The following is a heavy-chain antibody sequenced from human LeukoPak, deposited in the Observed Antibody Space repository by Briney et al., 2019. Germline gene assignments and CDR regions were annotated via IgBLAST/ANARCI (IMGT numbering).Heavy chain of an antibody. CDR2: IRPDGSDD. Sequence: GGSLRLSCAASGFTFSNYWMSWVRQAPGKGLEWVASIRPDGSDDHHMDSVKGRFTISRDNAENSLFLQMNSLRAEDTAVCYCARLTGGVTTYDYWGQGTLVTVSS. J-gene: IGHJ4*02. CDR1: GFTFSNYW. D-gene: IGHD4-11*01. CDR3: ARLTGGVTTYDY. V-gene: IGHV3-7*01.